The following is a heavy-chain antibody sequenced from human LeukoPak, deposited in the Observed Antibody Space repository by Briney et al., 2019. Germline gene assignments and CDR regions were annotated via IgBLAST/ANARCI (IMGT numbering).Heavy chain of an antibody. CDR2: ISGSGGST. Sequence: PGGSLRLSCAASGFTFSSYAMSWVRQAPGKGLEWVPAISGSGGSTYYADSVKGRFTISRDNSKNTLYLQMNSLRAEDTAVYYCAKGDVLLRFGELTWGQGTLVTVSS. V-gene: IGHV3-23*01. J-gene: IGHJ4*02. CDR1: GFTFSSYA. D-gene: IGHD3-10*01. CDR3: AKGDVLLRFGELT.